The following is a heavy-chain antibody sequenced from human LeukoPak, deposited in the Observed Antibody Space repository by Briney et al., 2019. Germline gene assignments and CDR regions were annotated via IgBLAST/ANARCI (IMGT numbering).Heavy chain of an antibody. Sequence: GGSLKLSCAASGFTFSSYEMNWVRQAPGKGLEWVSYISSSGSTIYYADSVKGRFTISRDNAKNSLYLQMNSLRAEDTAVYYCARARITETRYYYYGMDVWGQGTTVTVSS. CDR3: ARARITETRYYYYGMDV. J-gene: IGHJ6*02. V-gene: IGHV3-48*03. CDR2: ISSSGSTI. D-gene: IGHD3-10*01. CDR1: GFTFSSYE.